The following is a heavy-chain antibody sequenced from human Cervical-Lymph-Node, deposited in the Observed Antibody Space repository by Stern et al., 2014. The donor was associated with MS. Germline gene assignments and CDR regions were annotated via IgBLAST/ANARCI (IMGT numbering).Heavy chain of an antibody. J-gene: IGHJ5*01. CDR3: TSLSGPLDS. CDR1: GHTFA. V-gene: IGHV1-3*04. CDR2: IITGNGDT. D-gene: IGHD3-10*01. Sequence: VHLVESGAEVKKPGASVKVSCKASGHTFAVHWVRQAPGQRLEWMGRIITGNGDTNYSQKFQGRVTITRDTFASTAYMELRSLRSEDTAVYYCTSLSGPLDSWGQGTLVTVSS.